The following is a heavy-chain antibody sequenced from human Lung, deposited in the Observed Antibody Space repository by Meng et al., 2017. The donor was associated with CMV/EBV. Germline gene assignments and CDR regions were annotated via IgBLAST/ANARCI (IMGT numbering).Heavy chain of an antibody. J-gene: IGHJ4*02. Sequence: SETXSLTCSVSAGSISSYGSFWGWIRQPPGKGLEWIGMIYYSGGNHYNPSPKSRVIVSVDTSKKNFSLKLSSVTASDTAVYYCVRYYDRSGHHYFDYWGQGXLVTVSS. V-gene: IGHV4-39*02. CDR2: IYYSGGN. CDR3: VRYYDRSGHHYFDY. D-gene: IGHD3-22*01. CDR1: AGSISSYGSF.